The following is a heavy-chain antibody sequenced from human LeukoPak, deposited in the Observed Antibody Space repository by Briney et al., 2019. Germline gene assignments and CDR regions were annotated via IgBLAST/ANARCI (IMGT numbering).Heavy chain of an antibody. CDR2: TYYRSKWYN. CDR1: GDSVSSNSAA. V-gene: IGHV6-1*01. CDR3: ASSEVEQQLVWGAFDI. D-gene: IGHD6-13*01. J-gene: IGHJ3*02. Sequence: SQTLSLTCTISGDSVSSNSAAWNWIRQSPSRGLEWLGRTYYRSKWYNDYAVSVKSRITINPDTSKNQFSLQLNSVTPEDTAVYYCASSEVEQQLVWGAFDIWGQGTMVTVSS.